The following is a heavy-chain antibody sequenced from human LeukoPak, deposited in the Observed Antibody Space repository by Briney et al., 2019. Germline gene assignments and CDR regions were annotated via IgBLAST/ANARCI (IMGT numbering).Heavy chain of an antibody. J-gene: IGHJ1*01. D-gene: IGHD6-13*01. Sequence: SGGSLRLSCAASGFTFDDYAMHWVRQAPGKGLEGVSGISWNSGSIGYADSVKGRFTISRDNAKNSLYLQMNSLRAEDMALYYCAKDLSIAAAGSSGFQHWGQGTLVTVSS. CDR1: GFTFDDYA. CDR3: AKDLSIAAAGSSGFQH. CDR2: ISWNSGSI. V-gene: IGHV3-9*03.